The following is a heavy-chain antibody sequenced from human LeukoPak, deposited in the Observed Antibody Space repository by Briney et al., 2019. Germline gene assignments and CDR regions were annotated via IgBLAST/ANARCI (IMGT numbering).Heavy chain of an antibody. Sequence: GPTQVNPTQTLTLTCTFSGFSLTTSGVGVGWIRQPPGEALEWLVVIYWDDDKRYSPSLRSRLAINKDTSKHQVVLTMTNMDPVDTATYFCARTVVSYNYFDPWAQGTLVTVPS. V-gene: IGHV2-5*02. D-gene: IGHD2-15*01. CDR3: ARTVVSYNYFDP. CDR2: IYWDDDK. CDR1: GFSLTTSGVG. J-gene: IGHJ5*02.